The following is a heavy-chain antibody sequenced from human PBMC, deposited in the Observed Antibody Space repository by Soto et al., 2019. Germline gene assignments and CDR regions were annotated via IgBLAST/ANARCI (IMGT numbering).Heavy chain of an antibody. CDR3: AWGLAGDGAYYFDY. D-gene: IGHD7-27*01. Sequence: QVQLQQWGAGLLKPSETLSLTCAVYGGSFSGYYWSWIRQPPGKGLEWIGEINHSGSTNYNPSLTSRVTISVATSKNQFSLKLSSVTAADTAVYYCAWGLAGDGAYYFDYWGQGTLVTVSS. CDR1: GGSFSGYY. CDR2: INHSGST. V-gene: IGHV4-34*01. J-gene: IGHJ4*02.